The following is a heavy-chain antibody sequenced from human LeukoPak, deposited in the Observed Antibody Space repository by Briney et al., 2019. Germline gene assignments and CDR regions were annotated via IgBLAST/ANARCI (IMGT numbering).Heavy chain of an antibody. D-gene: IGHD3-3*01. CDR3: AKGAKEFWSYYFDY. V-gene: IGHV3-9*03. Sequence: SGGSLRLSCAASGFTFDDYAMHWVRQAPGKGLEWVSGISWNSGSIGYADSVKGRFTISRDNAKNSLYLQMNSLRAEDMALYYCAKGAKEFWSYYFDYWGQGTLVTVSS. J-gene: IGHJ4*02. CDR1: GFTFDDYA. CDR2: ISWNSGSI.